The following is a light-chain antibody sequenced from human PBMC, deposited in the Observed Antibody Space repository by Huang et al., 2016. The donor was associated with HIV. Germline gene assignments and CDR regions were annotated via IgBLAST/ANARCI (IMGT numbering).Light chain of an antibody. J-gene: IGKJ4*01. CDR1: QSVSSSY. V-gene: IGKV3-20*01. CDR3: QQYGSSPLT. CDR2: GAS. Sequence: EIVLTQSPGTLSLSPGERATLPCRAIQSVSSSYLAWYQHKPGQAPRLLIYGASSMATGITDRVSGSGSGTDFTRTISRLEPEDFAVYYCQQYGSSPLTFGGGTKVEIK.